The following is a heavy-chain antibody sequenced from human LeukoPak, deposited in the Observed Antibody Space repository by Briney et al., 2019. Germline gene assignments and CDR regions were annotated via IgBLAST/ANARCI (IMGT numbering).Heavy chain of an antibody. CDR1: GVALSSHW. J-gene: IGHJ6*02. V-gene: IGHV3-7*03. CDR3: ARNNGMDV. CDR2: VNRDGSET. Sequence: GGSLRLSCAASGVALSSHWMTWVRQVPGRGPEWVANVNRDGSETYYLDSVKGRFTISKDNAKNSLYLQMNSLRAEDTALYHCARNNGMDVWGQGTTVIVSS.